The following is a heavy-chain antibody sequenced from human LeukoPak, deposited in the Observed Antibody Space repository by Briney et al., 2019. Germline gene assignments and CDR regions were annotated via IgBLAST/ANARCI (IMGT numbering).Heavy chain of an antibody. CDR1: GVSLNNYY. CDR2: FCTGAVT. D-gene: IGHD1-1*01. Sequence: SETLPLTCPVSGVSLNNYYWTWIRQPAATGLEFVGRFCTGAVTDYNPPPRRRITVSVATSKTQFSLRLTSVSAADTALYYCARGPPQLEDYYMDVWGKGTTVTVSS. J-gene: IGHJ6*03. V-gene: IGHV4-4*07. CDR3: ARGPPQLEDYYMDV.